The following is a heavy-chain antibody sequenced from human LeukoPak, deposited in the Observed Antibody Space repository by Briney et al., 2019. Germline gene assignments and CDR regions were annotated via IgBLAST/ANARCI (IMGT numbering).Heavy chain of an antibody. V-gene: IGHV3-73*01. CDR1: GFTFSGSA. J-gene: IGHJ4*02. CDR2: IRSKANSYAT. D-gene: IGHD5-18*01. CDR3: TSRRTAMVSY. Sequence: GGSLKLSCAASGFTFSGSAMHWVRQASGKGLEWVGRIRSKANSYATAYAASVKGRFTISRDDSKNTAYLQMNSLKTEDTAVYYCTSRRTAMVSYWGLGTLVTVSS.